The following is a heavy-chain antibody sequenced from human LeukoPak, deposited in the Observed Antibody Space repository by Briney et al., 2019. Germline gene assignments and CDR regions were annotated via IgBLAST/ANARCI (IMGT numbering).Heavy chain of an antibody. D-gene: IGHD2-2*01. Sequence: SETLSLTCTVSGGSISSYYWNWIRQPPGKGLEWIGYIYSSGSTNYNPSLKGRVTISVDTSKEQFSLRLSSVIAADTALYYCARTFSTSSTFDSWGQGTLVTVSS. CDR1: GGSISSYY. CDR3: ARTFSTSSTFDS. V-gene: IGHV4-4*09. CDR2: IYSSGST. J-gene: IGHJ4*02.